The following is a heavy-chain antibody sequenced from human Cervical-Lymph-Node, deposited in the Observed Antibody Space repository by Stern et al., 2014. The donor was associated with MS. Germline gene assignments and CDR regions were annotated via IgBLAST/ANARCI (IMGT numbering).Heavy chain of an antibody. CDR1: GGSIRSYF. Sequence: QLQLQESGPGLVKPSETLSLTCTVSGGSIRSYFWSWIRQSPGKGLEWIGYIYYTGTTNYNPSLKSRVTISVDTSKNQFSLHLSSVTAADTAVYYCATYSGSSLKFDYWGQGTLVTVSS. V-gene: IGHV4-59*01. J-gene: IGHJ4*02. D-gene: IGHD1-26*01. CDR2: IYYTGTT. CDR3: ATYSGSSLKFDY.